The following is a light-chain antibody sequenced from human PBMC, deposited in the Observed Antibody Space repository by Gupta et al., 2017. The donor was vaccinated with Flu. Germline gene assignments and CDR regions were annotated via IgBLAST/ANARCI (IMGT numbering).Light chain of an antibody. CDR2: EVT. J-gene: IGLJ3*02. Sequence: SALTQPPSASGSPGQSVTISCTGTSSDVGGYDYVSWYQQPPGKAPKFLIYEVTKRPSGVPDRFSGSKSGNTASLTVSGRQAEDEADYYCSADAGSDNWVFGGGTKLTVL. CDR3: SADAGSDNWV. V-gene: IGLV2-8*01. CDR1: SSDVGGYDY.